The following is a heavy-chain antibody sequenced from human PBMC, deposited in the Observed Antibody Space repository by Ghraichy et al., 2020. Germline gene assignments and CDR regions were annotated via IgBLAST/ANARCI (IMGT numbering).Heavy chain of an antibody. CDR3: AKDYYYDSSGLPLGY. CDR2: ISCSGGST. CDR1: GFTFSSYA. V-gene: IGHV3-23*01. Sequence: GGSLRLSCAASGFTFSSYAMSWVRQAPGKGLEWVSAISCSGGSTYYAESVKGRFTISRDNSKNTLYLQMNSLRAEYTAVYYCAKDYYYDSSGLPLGYWGQGTLVTVSS. D-gene: IGHD3-22*01. J-gene: IGHJ4*02.